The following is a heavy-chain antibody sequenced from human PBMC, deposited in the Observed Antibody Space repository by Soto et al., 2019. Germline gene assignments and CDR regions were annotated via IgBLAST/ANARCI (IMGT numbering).Heavy chain of an antibody. J-gene: IGHJ5*02. D-gene: IGHD6-13*01. V-gene: IGHV1-8*01. Sequence: QVQLVQSGAEVKKPGASVKVSCKASGYTFTSYDINWVRQATGQGLEWMGWMNPNSGNTGYAQKFQGRVTMTRNTSISTAYMELSSLRSADTAVYYCARDRSAAGTGWLDPWGQGTLVTVSS. CDR2: MNPNSGNT. CDR1: GYTFTSYD. CDR3: ARDRSAAGTGWLDP.